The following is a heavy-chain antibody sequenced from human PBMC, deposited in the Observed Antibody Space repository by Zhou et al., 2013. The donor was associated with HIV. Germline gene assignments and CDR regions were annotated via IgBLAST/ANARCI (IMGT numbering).Heavy chain of an antibody. CDR3: ARYCSGGSCYWGPYYYYGMDV. V-gene: IGHV3-7*01. CDR2: IKQDGSEK. J-gene: IGHJ6*02. CDR1: GFTFSSYW. D-gene: IGHD2-15*01. Sequence: VQLVESGGGLVQPGGSLRLSCAASGFTFSSYWMSWVRQAPGKGLEWVANIKQDGSEKYYVDSVKGRFTISRDNAKNSLYLQMNSLRAEDTAVYYCARYCSGGSCYWGPYYYYGMDVWGQGDHCHRLL.